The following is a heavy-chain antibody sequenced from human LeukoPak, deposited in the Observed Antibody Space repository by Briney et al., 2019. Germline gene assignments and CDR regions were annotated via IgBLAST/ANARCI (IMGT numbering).Heavy chain of an antibody. CDR2: INHSGST. J-gene: IGHJ4*02. V-gene: IGHV4-34*01. Sequence: ASETLSLTCAVYGGSFSGYYWSWIRQPPGKGLEWIGEINHSGSTNYNPSLKSRVTISVDTSKNQFSLKLSSVTAADTAVYYCSTYYYDSSGYYSNPFDYWGQGTLVTVSS. CDR1: GGSFSGYY. D-gene: IGHD3-22*01. CDR3: STYYYDSSGYYSNPFDY.